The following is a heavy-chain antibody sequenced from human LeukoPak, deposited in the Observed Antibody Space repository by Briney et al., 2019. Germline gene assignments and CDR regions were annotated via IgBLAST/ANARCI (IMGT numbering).Heavy chain of an antibody. Sequence: GGPLRLSCAASDFAFSSYWMNWVRQAPGKGLEWVANINGDGRDTYYVGSVRGRFTISRDNADNSLYLQMHNLRGDDTAVYYCARGVNSAIDWWGQGTLVTVPS. D-gene: IGHD3-10*01. CDR2: INGDGRDT. J-gene: IGHJ4*02. V-gene: IGHV3-7*01. CDR3: ARGVNSAIDW. CDR1: DFAFSSYW.